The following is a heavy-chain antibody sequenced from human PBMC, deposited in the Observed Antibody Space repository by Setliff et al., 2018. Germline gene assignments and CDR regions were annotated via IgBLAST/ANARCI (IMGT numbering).Heavy chain of an antibody. V-gene: IGHV3-74*01. D-gene: IGHD2-2*01. CDR2: IKSDGTSI. Sequence: GGSLRLSCAASGFTFYNYWMHWVRQAPGKGLVWVSRIKSDGTSISYADSVKGRFTISRDNAQNTLYLQMNSLRAEDTAVYYCARSPRPPTSLDYVDVWGDGTMVTVSS. CDR1: GFTFYNYW. CDR3: ARSPRPPTSLDYVDV. J-gene: IGHJ6*03.